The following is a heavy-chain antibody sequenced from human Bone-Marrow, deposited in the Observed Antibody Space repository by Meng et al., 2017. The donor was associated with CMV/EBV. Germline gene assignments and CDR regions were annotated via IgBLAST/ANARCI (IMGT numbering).Heavy chain of an antibody. J-gene: IGHJ5*02. V-gene: IGHV3-7*01. D-gene: IGHD2/OR15-2a*01. CDR1: GFTFSSYA. CDR3: ARLIIIDWFDP. CDR2: IKQDGSEK. Sequence: GGSLRLSCAASGFTFSSYAMHWVRQAPGKGLEWVANIKQDGSEKYYVDSVKGRFTISRDNAKNSLYLQMNSLRAEDTAVYYCARLIIIDWFDPWGQGTLVTVSS.